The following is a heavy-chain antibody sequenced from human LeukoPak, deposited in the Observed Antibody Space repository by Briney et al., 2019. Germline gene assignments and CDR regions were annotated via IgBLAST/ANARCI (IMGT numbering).Heavy chain of an antibody. Sequence: GGSLRLSCAASGFTFSDYYMSWIRQAPGKGLEWVSYISNSGSTIYYADSVKGRFTISRDNAKNLLYPQMNSRRAEDTAVYYGAKYGSKDGYFDYWGQGTLVTVSS. J-gene: IGHJ4*02. CDR2: ISNSGSTI. CDR1: GFTFSDYY. D-gene: IGHD1-26*01. CDR3: AKYGSKDGYFDY. V-gene: IGHV3-11*01.